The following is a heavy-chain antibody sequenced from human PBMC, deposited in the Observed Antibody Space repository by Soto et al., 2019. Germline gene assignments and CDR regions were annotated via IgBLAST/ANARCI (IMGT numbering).Heavy chain of an antibody. CDR3: VRESTPPFFDT. CDR2: IWYDGLRQ. V-gene: IGHV3-33*01. Sequence: GSLRLSCIGSGFTLNIYGVHWVRQAPGNGLEWVALIWYDGLRQTYADSVRGRFTISRDSSTNTIYLQMNSLRAEDTATYYCVRESTPPFFDTWGQGTPVTVSS. CDR1: GFTLNIYG. D-gene: IGHD2-15*01. J-gene: IGHJ5*02.